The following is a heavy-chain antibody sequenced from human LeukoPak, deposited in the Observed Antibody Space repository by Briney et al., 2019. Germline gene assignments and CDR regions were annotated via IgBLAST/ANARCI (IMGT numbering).Heavy chain of an antibody. Sequence: SVNVSCKASGGTFSSYAISWVRQAPGQGLEWMGGIIPIFGTANYAQKFQGRVTITADESTSTAYMELSSLRSEDTAVYYCATGSGNLRWSGFAFDIWGQGTMVTVSS. CDR2: IIPIFGTA. CDR3: ATGSGNLRWSGFAFDI. D-gene: IGHD4-23*01. J-gene: IGHJ3*02. CDR1: GGTFSSYA. V-gene: IGHV1-69*13.